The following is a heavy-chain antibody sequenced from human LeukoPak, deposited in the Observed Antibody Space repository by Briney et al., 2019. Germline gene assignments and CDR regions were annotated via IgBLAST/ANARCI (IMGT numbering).Heavy chain of an antibody. CDR1: GFTFSSYA. CDR3: ARALLIRPGGWFDP. CDR2: ISYDGSNK. V-gene: IGHV3-30*04. D-gene: IGHD2-8*01. J-gene: IGHJ5*02. Sequence: GRSLRLSWAASGFTFSSYAMHWVRQAPGKGLEWVAVISYDGSNKYYADSVKGRFTIYRDNSKNTLYLQMNSLRAEDTAVYCCARALLIRPGGWFDPWGQGTLVTVSS.